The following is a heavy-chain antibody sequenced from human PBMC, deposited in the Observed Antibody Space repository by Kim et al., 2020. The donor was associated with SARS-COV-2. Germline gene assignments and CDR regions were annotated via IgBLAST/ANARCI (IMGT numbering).Heavy chain of an antibody. J-gene: IGHJ3*02. V-gene: IGHV3-30-3*01. CDR1: GFTFSSYA. CDR3: ASDLSHSLIAAAAASGAFNI. CDR2: IPYDGSNK. D-gene: IGHD6-6*01. Sequence: GGSLRLSCAASGFTFSSYAMHWVRQAPGKGLAWVAVIPYDGSNKYYADSVKGRFTISRDNSKNTLYLQMNSLRAEDTAVYYCASDLSHSLIAAAAASGAFNIWGQGTMVTVSS.